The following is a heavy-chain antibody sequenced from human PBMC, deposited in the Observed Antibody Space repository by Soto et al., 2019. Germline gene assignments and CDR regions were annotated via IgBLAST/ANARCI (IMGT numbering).Heavy chain of an antibody. Sequence: QVQLTESGGGVVQPGKSLRLSCEGSGFTFNRHGMHWVRQAPGKGLEWLAVISFDGSDIYYADSVKGRFTISRDNSEKTVYLHMSSLRPEDTATYFCAKMTRGYTYGLDYLGQGTLVTVSS. J-gene: IGHJ4*02. CDR1: GFTFNRHG. D-gene: IGHD5-18*01. CDR3: AKMTRGYTYGLDY. V-gene: IGHV3-33*03. CDR2: ISFDGSDI.